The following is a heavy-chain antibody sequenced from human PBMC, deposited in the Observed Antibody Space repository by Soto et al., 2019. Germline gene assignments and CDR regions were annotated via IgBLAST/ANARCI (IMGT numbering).Heavy chain of an antibody. CDR3: ARDKRDLRFLELSYYFDS. D-gene: IGHD3-3*01. V-gene: IGHV3-30-3*01. CDR1: GFTFSSYA. J-gene: IGHJ4*02. Sequence: QVQLVESGGGVVQPGRSLRLSCAASGFTFSSYAMHWVRQAPGKGLEWVAVISYDGSNKYYADSVKGRFTISRDNSKNTLYLKLNSLSAENTAVYYCARDKRDLRFLELSYYFDSWGQGTLVTVSS. CDR2: ISYDGSNK.